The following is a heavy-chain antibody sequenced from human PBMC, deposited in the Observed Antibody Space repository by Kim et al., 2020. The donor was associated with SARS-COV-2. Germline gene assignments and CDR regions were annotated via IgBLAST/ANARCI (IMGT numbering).Heavy chain of an antibody. CDR3: ARPVRRIQRNDAFDI. Sequence: GESLKMSCKGSGYSFTSYWIGWVRQMPGKGLEWMGIIYPGDSDTRYSPSFQGQVTISADKSISTAYLQWSSLKASDTAMYYCARPVRRIQRNDAFDIWGQGTMVTVSS. J-gene: IGHJ3*02. D-gene: IGHD5-18*01. V-gene: IGHV5-51*01. CDR1: GYSFTSYW. CDR2: IYPGDSDT.